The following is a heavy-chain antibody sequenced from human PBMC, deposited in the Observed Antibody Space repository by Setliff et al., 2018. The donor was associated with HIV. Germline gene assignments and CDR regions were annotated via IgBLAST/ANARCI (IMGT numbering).Heavy chain of an antibody. CDR1: GNSSGDYW. J-gene: IGHJ3*01. D-gene: IGHD3-22*01. CDR3: ARHRVDTSMLVVKSPCAFDL. Sequence: GESLKTCCRGFGNSSGDYWIGWVRQKAGQGLEWIGIIFPADSDTKVSPSFQGQVTISADSSTYAAFLQWTSLKASDTGMYFCARHRVDTSMLVVKSPCAFDLWGQGTLVTVSS. CDR2: IFPADSDT. V-gene: IGHV5-51*01.